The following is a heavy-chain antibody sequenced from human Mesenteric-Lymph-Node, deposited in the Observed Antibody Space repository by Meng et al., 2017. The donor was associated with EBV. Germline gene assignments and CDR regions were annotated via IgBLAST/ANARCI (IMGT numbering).Heavy chain of an antibody. CDR1: GGSFSGYY. D-gene: IGHD3-16*01. CDR2: INHSGST. CDR3: ARGRSYVSGVIDP. Sequence: QLQQWGAGLLKPSETLSLTCAVYGGSFSGYYWSWIRQPPGKGLEWIGEINHSGSTNYNPSLKSRVTISVDTSKNQFSLKLSSVTAADTAVYYCARGRSYVSGVIDPWGQGTLVTVSS. J-gene: IGHJ5*02. V-gene: IGHV4-34*01.